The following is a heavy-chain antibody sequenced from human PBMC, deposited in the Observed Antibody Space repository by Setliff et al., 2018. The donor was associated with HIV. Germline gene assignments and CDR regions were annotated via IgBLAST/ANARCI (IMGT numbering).Heavy chain of an antibody. V-gene: IGHV1-2*06. CDR3: ARAAGLWFGEPFDY. D-gene: IGHD3-10*01. Sequence: ASVKVSCKASGYTFTGYYMHWVRQAPGQGLEWMGRINPNSGGTSYAQKLQGRVTMASDTSINTSYMELSSLRSDDTAIYYCARAAGLWFGEPFDYWGQGSLVTVSS. J-gene: IGHJ4*02. CDR1: GYTFTGYY. CDR2: INPNSGGT.